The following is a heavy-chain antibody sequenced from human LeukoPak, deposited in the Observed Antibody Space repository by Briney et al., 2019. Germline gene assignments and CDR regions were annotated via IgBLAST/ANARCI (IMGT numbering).Heavy chain of an antibody. V-gene: IGHV1-24*01. CDR2: FDPEDGET. J-gene: IGHJ4*02. CDR3: ATDGDRYGYELDY. Sequence: GASVKVSCTVSGYTLTELSMHWVRQAPGKGLEWMGGFDPEDGETINAQKFQGRVTMTEDTSTDTAYMELSSLRSEDTAVYYCATDGDRYGYELDYWGQGTLVTVSS. CDR1: GYTLTELS. D-gene: IGHD5-18*01.